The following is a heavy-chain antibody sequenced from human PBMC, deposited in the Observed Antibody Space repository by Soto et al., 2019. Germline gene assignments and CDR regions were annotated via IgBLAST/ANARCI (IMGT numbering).Heavy chain of an antibody. CDR2: VSAYNGNT. CDR3: ARASRYYWNYMMY. CDR1: GYTFSNDA. D-gene: IGHD1-7*01. J-gene: IGHJ4*02. Sequence: QVQLVQSGAEVKKPGASVKVSCKASGYTFSNDAITWVRQAPGQGLEWMGWVSAYNGNTNYAQKFKGRVTMTTDTSTRTAYMEIRSLRYDATAVYFCARASRYYWNYMMYWGQGTLVTVSS. V-gene: IGHV1-18*01.